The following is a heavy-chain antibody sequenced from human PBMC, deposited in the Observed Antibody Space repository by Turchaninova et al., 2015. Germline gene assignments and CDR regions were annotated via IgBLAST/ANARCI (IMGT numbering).Heavy chain of an antibody. V-gene: IGHV4-59*02. J-gene: IGHJ4*02. Sequence: QVQLQESGPGLVKTSETVSLTCTVSGVSVNSYYWRWLRQPPGKRLEGCGYIYYGGTTRYNFSLQSRATMSRDTSQNQFSLELTSATAADTAVYYCAREATPSGWHSLDYWGQGFLITVSS. CDR2: IYYGGTT. CDR1: GVSVNSYY. CDR3: AREATPSGWHSLDY. D-gene: IGHD6-19*01.